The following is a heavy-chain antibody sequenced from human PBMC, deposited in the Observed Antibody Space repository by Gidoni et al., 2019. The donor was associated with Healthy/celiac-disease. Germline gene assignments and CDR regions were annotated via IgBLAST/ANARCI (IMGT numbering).Heavy chain of an antibody. V-gene: IGHV3-48*03. D-gene: IGHD4-17*01. J-gene: IGHJ4*02. CDR2: ISSSGSTL. Sequence: EVQLVESGGGLVQPGGSRRLSCAASGFTFSSYEMNWVRQAPGKGLECVSYISSSGSTLYYADSVKGRFTISRDNAKNSLSLQMNSLRAEDTAVYYCAAPGDGDSDYFDYWGQGTLVTVSS. CDR3: AAPGDGDSDYFDY. CDR1: GFTFSSYE.